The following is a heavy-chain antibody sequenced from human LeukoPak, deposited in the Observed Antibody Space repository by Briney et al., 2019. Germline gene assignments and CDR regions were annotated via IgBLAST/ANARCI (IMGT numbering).Heavy chain of an antibody. CDR2: IYYSGST. CDR3: ARLSWPGRGSRFDP. V-gene: IGHV4-39*07. CDR1: GGSISSSSYY. Sequence: SETLSLTCTVSGGSISSSSYYWGWIRQPPGKGLEWIGSIYYSGSTYYNPSLKSRVTISVDTSKNQFSPNLSSVTAADTAVYFCARLSWPGRGSRFDPWGQGTLVTVSS. J-gene: IGHJ5*02. D-gene: IGHD3-10*01.